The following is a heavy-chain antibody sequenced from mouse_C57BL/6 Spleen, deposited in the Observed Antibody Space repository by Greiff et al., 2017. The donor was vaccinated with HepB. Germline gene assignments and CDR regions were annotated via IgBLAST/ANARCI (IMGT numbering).Heavy chain of an antibody. Sequence: VMLVESGPGLVQPSQSLSITCTVSGFSLTSYGVHWVRQSPGKGLEWLGVICRGGSTDYNAAFMSRLSITKDNSKSQVFFKMNSLQADDTAIYYCAKNMDYYYAMDYWGQGTSVTVSS. CDR1: GFSLTSYG. V-gene: IGHV2-5*01. J-gene: IGHJ4*01. D-gene: IGHD2-4*01. CDR3: AKNMDYYYAMDY. CDR2: ICRGGST.